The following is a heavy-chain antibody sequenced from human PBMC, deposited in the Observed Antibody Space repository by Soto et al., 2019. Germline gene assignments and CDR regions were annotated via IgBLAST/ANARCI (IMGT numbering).Heavy chain of an antibody. V-gene: IGHV4-34*01. Sequence: PSETLSLTCNVSGASFNDNHWSWIRQSPGKGLDWIGDINHAGDTYYNPSLKSRLVISVYTSKSQFSLRLSSVTAADTAVYYCARGPSNEAMIRGIMGFFGPWGQETLVTLST. CDR2: INHAGDT. CDR1: GASFNDNH. J-gene: IGHJ5*02. CDR3: ARGPSNEAMIRGIMGFFGP. D-gene: IGHD3-10*01.